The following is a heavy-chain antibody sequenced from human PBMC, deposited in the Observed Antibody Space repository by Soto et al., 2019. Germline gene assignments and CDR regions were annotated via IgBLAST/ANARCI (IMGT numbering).Heavy chain of an antibody. V-gene: IGHV1-18*04. CDR1: GYTFTSYS. J-gene: IGHJ5*02. CDR2: ISAYNGNT. Sequence: ASVKVSCKTSGYTFTSYSITWVRQAPGQGLEWMGWISAYNGNTNYAQNLQGRVTMTTDTSTSTAYMELRSLRSDDTAVYYCARVQYTWFHPCGQGTLVTVSS. CDR3: ARVQYTWFHP.